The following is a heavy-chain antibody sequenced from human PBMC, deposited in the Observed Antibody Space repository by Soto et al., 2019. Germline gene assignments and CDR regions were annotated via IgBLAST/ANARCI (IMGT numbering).Heavy chain of an antibody. D-gene: IGHD3-9*01. Sequence: SETLSLTCTVSGGSISSGGYYWSWIRQHPGKGLEWIGYIYYSGSTYYNPSLKSRVTISVDTSKNQFSLKLSSVTAADTAVYYCARARGILTGYYIHYFDYWGQGTLVTVSS. CDR2: IYYSGST. V-gene: IGHV4-31*03. J-gene: IGHJ4*02. CDR1: GGSISSGGYY. CDR3: ARARGILTGYYIHYFDY.